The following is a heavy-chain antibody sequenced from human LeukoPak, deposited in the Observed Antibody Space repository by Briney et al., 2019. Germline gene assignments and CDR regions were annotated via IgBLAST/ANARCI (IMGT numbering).Heavy chain of an antibody. CDR3: ARAGGYDYYYYMDV. D-gene: IGHD2-15*01. CDR2: INWNGGST. CDR1: GFTFDDYT. J-gene: IGHJ6*03. V-gene: IGHV3-20*04. Sequence: PGGSLRLSCAASGFTFDDYTMSWVRQAPGKGLEWVSGINWNGGSTGYVDSVKGRFTISRDNAKNSLYLQMNSLRAEDTALYYCARAGGYDYYYYMDVWGKGTTVTVSS.